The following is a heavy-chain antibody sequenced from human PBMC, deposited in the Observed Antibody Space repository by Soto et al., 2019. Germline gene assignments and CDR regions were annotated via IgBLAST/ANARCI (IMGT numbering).Heavy chain of an antibody. Sequence: QVQLQESGPGLVKPSETLSLTCTVSGGSISSYYWSWIRQPPGKGLEWIGYIYYSGSTNYNPSLKTRVTISVDTSKNQFSRKLSPVTAADTAVYYCARDLNVYYYGMDVWGQGTTVTVSS. J-gene: IGHJ6*02. V-gene: IGHV4-59*01. CDR3: ARDLNVYYYGMDV. CDR2: IYYSGST. CDR1: GGSISSYY.